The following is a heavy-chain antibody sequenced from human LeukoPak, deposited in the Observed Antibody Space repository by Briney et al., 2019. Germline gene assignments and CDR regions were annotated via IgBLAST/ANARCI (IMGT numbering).Heavy chain of an antibody. CDR3: TTGGYV. D-gene: IGHD5-12*01. V-gene: IGHV3-15*01. CDR1: GFTFTNAW. CDR2: IKSKTAGGTT. Sequence: GGSLRLSCAASGFTFTNAWMSWVRQAPGKGREWVGRIKSKTAGGTTDYAAPVKGRFTISRDESENTLYLQMNSLKSEDTAVYYCTTGGYVWGQGTLVTVSS. J-gene: IGHJ4*02.